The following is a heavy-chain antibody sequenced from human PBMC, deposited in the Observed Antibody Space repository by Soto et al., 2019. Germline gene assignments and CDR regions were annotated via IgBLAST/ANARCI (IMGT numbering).Heavy chain of an antibody. V-gene: IGHV1-46*01. CDR1: GYTFTSYY. CDR3: ARDYYDSSGHKGGVFDI. J-gene: IGHJ3*02. CDR2: INPSGGST. D-gene: IGHD3-22*01. Sequence: ASVKVSCKASGYTFTSYYMHWVRQAPGQGLEWMGIINPSGGSTSYAQKFQGRVTMTRDTSTSTVYMELSSLRSEDTAVYYCARDYYDSSGHKGGVFDIWGQGTMVTVSS.